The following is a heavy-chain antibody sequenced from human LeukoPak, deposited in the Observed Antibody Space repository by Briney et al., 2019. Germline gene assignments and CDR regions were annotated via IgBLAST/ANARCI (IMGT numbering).Heavy chain of an antibody. CDR3: ARPQTYGVVTYCFDS. J-gene: IGHJ4*02. CDR2: ISAYNSNT. CDR1: GYTFTSYG. D-gene: IGHD3-3*01. Sequence: GASVKVSCKASGYTFTSYGFTWVRQAPGQGLEWMGWISAYNSNTNYAKNLQGRVTMTTDTSTSTAYMELRSLRSDDTAVYFCARPQTYGVVTYCFDSWGQGTLVTVSS. V-gene: IGHV1-18*01.